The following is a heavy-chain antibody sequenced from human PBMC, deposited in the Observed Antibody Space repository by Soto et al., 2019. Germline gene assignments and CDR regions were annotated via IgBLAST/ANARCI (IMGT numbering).Heavy chain of an antibody. J-gene: IGHJ6*02. D-gene: IGHD6-6*01. CDR1: GGSISSGGYY. CDR3: ARESSSSYYYYYGMDV. CDR2: IYYSGST. V-gene: IGHV4-31*03. Sequence: QVQLQESGPGLVKPSQTLSLTCTVSGGSISSGGYYWSWIRQHPGKGLEWIGYIYYSGSTYYNPSLKSRVTISVDTSKNQFSLKLSSVTAADTAVYYCARESSSSYYYYYGMDVWGQGTTVTVSS.